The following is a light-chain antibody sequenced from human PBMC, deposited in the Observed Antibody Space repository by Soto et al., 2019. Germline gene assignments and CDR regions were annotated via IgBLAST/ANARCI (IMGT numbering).Light chain of an antibody. J-gene: IGKJ1*01. CDR2: AAS. V-gene: IGKV1-39*01. CDR1: QSISTY. CDR3: QQSYSTPPT. Sequence: DIQMTQSPSSLSASVGDRVTITCGASQSISTYLNWYQQTPGKAPKLLIYAASSLQSGVPSRFSGSGSGTDFTLTISSLHPEDSATYYCQQSYSTPPTFGQGTKVDIK.